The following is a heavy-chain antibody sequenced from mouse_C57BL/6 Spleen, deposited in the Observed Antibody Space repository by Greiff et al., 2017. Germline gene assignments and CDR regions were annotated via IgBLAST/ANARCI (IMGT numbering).Heavy chain of an antibody. CDR2: IWSGGST. V-gene: IGHV2-2*01. D-gene: IGHD2-5*01. CDR3: ARNYYSNYAWFAY. J-gene: IGHJ3*01. CDR1: GFSLTSYG. Sequence: VQLQQSGPGLVQPSQSLSITCTVSGFSLTSYGVHWVRQSPGKGLEWLGVIWSGGSTDYNAAFISRLSISKDNSKSQVFFKMNSLQADDTAIYYCARNYYSNYAWFAYWGQGTLVTVSA.